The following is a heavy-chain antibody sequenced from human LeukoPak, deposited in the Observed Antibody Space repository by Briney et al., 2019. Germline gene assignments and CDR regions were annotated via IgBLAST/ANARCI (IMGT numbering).Heavy chain of an antibody. D-gene: IGHD6-19*01. Sequence: SETLSLTCAVSGGSISSSNWWSWVRQPPGNGLEWIGEIYHSGSTNYNPSLKSRVTISVDTSKNQFSLKLSSVTAADTAVYYCARVQWLRYFDYWGQGTLVTVSS. V-gene: IGHV4-4*02. CDR2: IYHSGST. CDR1: GGSISSSNW. J-gene: IGHJ4*02. CDR3: ARVQWLRYFDY.